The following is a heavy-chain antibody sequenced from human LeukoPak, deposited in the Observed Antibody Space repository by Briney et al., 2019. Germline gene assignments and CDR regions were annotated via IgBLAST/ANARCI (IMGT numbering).Heavy chain of an antibody. CDR2: ISYDGSNK. CDR1: GFTFSNHW. CDR3: ASGPTYDYVRVLLY. Sequence: PGGSLRLSCVVSGFTFSNHWMHWVRQAPGKGLVWVAVISYDGSNKYYADSVKGRFTISRHISKNMVYLQMDSLRPEDTAVYYCASGPTYDYVRVLLYWGQGTLVTVSS. V-gene: IGHV3-30*03. D-gene: IGHD3-16*01. J-gene: IGHJ4*02.